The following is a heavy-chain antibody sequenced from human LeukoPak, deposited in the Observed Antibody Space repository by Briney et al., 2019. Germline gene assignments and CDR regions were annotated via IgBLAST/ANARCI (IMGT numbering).Heavy chain of an antibody. J-gene: IGHJ4*02. D-gene: IGHD3-22*01. CDR1: GFTFSSYA. CDR2: ISGSGGST. V-gene: IGHV3-23*01. CDR3: AKRETYYYDSSGYWLDY. Sequence: PGGSLRLSXAASGFTFSSYAMSWVRQSPGKGLEWLSAISGSGGSTYYADSVKGRFTISRGTSKNTLYLQMNSLRAEDTAVYYCAKRETYYYDSSGYWLDYWGQGTLVTVSS.